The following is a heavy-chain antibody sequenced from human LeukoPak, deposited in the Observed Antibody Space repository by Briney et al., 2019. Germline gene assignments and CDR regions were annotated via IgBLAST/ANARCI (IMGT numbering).Heavy chain of an antibody. CDR2: INHSGST. V-gene: IGHV4-34*01. CDR3: ASARMAVADY. CDR1: GGSFSGYY. Sequence: PSETLSLTCAVYGGSFSGYYWSWIRQPPGKGLEWIGEINHSGSTNYNPSLKSRVTISVDTSKNQFPLKLSSVTAADTAVYYCASARMAVADYWGQGTLVTVSS. J-gene: IGHJ4*02. D-gene: IGHD6-19*01.